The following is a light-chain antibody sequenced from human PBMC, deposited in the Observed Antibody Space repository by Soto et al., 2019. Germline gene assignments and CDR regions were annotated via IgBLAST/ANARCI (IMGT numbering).Light chain of an antibody. CDR3: SSYTSSSTLV. J-gene: IGLJ2*01. V-gene: IGLV2-14*01. CDR2: EVT. CDR1: SSDVGTYNY. Sequence: QSALTQPASVSGSPGQSITISCTATSSDVGTYNYVSWYQQHPGKAPKLMIYEVTNRPSGVSNRFSGSKSGNTASLIISGLHAEDEDDYYCSSYTSSSTLVFGGGTKLTVL.